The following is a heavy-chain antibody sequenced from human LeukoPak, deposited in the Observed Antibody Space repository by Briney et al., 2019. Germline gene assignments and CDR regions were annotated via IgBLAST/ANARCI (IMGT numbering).Heavy chain of an antibody. CDR1: GFTVSSNY. J-gene: IGHJ4*02. CDR2: IYSGGST. Sequence: PGGSLRLSCAASGFTVSSNYMSWVRQAPGKGLEWVSVIYSGGSTYYADSVKGRFTISRDNSKNTLYLQMNSLRAEDTAVYYCAKDSTSYKFSCDYWGQGTLVTVSS. V-gene: IGHV3-53*01. CDR3: AKDSTSYKFSCDY. D-gene: IGHD2-2*01.